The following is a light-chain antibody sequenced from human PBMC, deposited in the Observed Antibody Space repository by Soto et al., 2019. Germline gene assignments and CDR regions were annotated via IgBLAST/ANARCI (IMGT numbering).Light chain of an antibody. J-gene: IGKJ4*01. V-gene: IGKV1-5*01. Sequence: DIQMTQSPSTQSASVGDRVTITCRASQSISSWLAWYQQKPGKAPKLLIYDASSLESGVPSRFSGSGSGTEFTLTISSLQPDDFATYYCQHRNTFGGRTKVDIK. CDR2: DAS. CDR3: QHRNT. CDR1: QSISSW.